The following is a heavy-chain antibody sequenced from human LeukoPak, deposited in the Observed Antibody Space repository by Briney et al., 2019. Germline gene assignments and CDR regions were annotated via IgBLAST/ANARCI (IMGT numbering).Heavy chain of an antibody. CDR1: GFTFSSYA. D-gene: IGHD6-19*01. V-gene: IGHV3-23*01. J-gene: IGHJ4*02. CDR2: ISGSGGST. CDR3: AKERPGIAVAATV. Sequence: GGSLRLSCAASGFTFSSYAMNWVRQAPGKGLEWVSSISGSGGSTYYAGSVKGRFTISRDNSKNTLYLQMNSLRVEDTAVYYCAKERPGIAVAATVWGQGTLVTVSS.